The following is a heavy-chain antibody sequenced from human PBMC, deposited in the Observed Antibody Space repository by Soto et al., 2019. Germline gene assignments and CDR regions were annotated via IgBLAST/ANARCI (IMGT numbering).Heavy chain of an antibody. V-gene: IGHV3-11*01. CDR3: ARNKWQSNWGSGNAFDI. CDR2: ISSSGSTI. J-gene: IGHJ3*02. Sequence: GGSLRLSCAASGFTFSDYYMSWIRQAPGKGLEWVSSISSSGSTIYYADSVKGRFTISRDNAKNSLYLQMNSLRAEDTTVYYCARNKWQSNWGSGNAFDIWGQGTMVTVSS. D-gene: IGHD7-27*01. CDR1: GFTFSDYY.